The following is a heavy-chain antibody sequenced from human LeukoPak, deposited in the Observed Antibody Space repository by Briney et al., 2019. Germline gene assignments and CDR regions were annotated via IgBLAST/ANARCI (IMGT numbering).Heavy chain of an antibody. J-gene: IGHJ3*02. V-gene: IGHV3-30-3*01. Sequence: PGGSLRLSCAASGFTFSSYAMHWVRQAPGKGLEWVAVISYDGSNKYYADSVKGRFTISRDNSKNTLYLQMNSLRAEDTAVYYCAKAGFGTAPDAFDIWGQGTMVTVSS. CDR1: GFTFSSYA. D-gene: IGHD1-1*01. CDR2: ISYDGSNK. CDR3: AKAGFGTAPDAFDI.